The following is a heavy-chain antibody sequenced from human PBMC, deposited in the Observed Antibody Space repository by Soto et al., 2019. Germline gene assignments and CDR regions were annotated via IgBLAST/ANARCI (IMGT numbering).Heavy chain of an antibody. CDR1: GGSINNYY. CDR2: IHYSGST. J-gene: IGHJ6*03. Sequence: QVQLQESGPGLVKPSETLSLTCTVSGGSINNYYWSWIRQPPGKGLEWIGYIHYSGSTNYNPSLESRATISVDTSKNQLSLTRNSVTAADTAVYFCARLTSRQTPNNYYWYIPVWGKGSTVIVSS. D-gene: IGHD2-15*01. CDR3: ARLTSRQTPNNYYWYIPV. V-gene: IGHV4-59*08.